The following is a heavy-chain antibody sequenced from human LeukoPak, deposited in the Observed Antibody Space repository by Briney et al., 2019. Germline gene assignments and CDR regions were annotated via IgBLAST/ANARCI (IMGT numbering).Heavy chain of an antibody. V-gene: IGHV4-39*07. Sequence: SESLSLTCTVSGGSISSSSYYWGWIRQPPGKGLEWIGSIYYSGSTHYNPSLKSRVTISADTSKNQFSLKLSSVTAADTAVYYCARDKGLAYYYGSGSYSWFDPWGQGTLVTVSS. CDR2: IYYSGST. D-gene: IGHD3-10*01. CDR3: ARDKGLAYYYGSGSYSWFDP. J-gene: IGHJ5*02. CDR1: GGSISSSSYY.